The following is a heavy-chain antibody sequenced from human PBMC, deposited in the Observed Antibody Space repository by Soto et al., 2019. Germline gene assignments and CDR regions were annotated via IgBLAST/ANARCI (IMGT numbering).Heavy chain of an antibody. J-gene: IGHJ5*02. Sequence: QPGGSLRLSCAASGFTFSSYAMHWVRQAPGKGLEWVAVISYDGSNKYYADSVKGRFTISRDNSKNTLYLQMNSLRAEDTAVYYCAKVIYYDSSGPFDPWGQGTLVTVSS. CDR1: GFTFSSYA. CDR2: ISYDGSNK. V-gene: IGHV3-30-3*01. D-gene: IGHD3-22*01. CDR3: AKVIYYDSSGPFDP.